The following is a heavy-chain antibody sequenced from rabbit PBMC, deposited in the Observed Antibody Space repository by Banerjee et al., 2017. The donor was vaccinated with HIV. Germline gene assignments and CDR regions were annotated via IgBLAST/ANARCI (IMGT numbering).Heavy chain of an antibody. Sequence: QSLEESGGDLVKPGASLTLTCTASGFSFNSNYWICWVRQAPGKGLEWIACIWTGDAKTFYASWAKGRFTISKTSSTTVTLQMTSLTAADTATYFCARGGYSGYGYNLWGPGTLVTVS. CDR2: IWTGDAKT. CDR1: GFSFNSNYW. CDR3: ARGGYSGYGYNL. D-gene: IGHD7-1*01. V-gene: IGHV1S40*01. J-gene: IGHJ4*01.